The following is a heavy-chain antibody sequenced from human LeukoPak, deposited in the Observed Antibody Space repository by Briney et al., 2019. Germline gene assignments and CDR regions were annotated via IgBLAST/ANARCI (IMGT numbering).Heavy chain of an antibody. J-gene: IGHJ4*02. D-gene: IGHD5-18*01. CDR2: ISGSGGST. Sequence: GGSLRLSCAASGFTFSSYAMSWVRQAPGKGLEWVSAISGSGGSTYYADSVKGRFTISRDNSKNTLYLQMNSLRAEDTAVYYCAKGRKWIPWTDSYYFDYWGQGTLVTVSS. CDR3: AKGRKWIPWTDSYYFDY. V-gene: IGHV3-23*01. CDR1: GFTFSSYA.